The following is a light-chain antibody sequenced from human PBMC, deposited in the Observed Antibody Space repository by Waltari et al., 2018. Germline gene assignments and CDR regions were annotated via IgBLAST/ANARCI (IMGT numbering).Light chain of an antibody. Sequence: IMLTQSPGTLSLSPGERATLSCRASQSISRYLAWYQQKPGQAPRLLIYGASTRATGIPGRFSGSWAGTDFSLTISGLEPEDSAVYYCQHHFRLPATFGQGTKVEIK. J-gene: IGKJ1*01. CDR2: GAS. V-gene: IGKV3-20*01. CDR3: QHHFRLPAT. CDR1: QSISRY.